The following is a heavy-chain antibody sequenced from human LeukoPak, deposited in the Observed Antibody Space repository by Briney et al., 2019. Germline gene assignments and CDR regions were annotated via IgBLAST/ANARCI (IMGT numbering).Heavy chain of an antibody. CDR3: ARDEDSMYSSGWHRN. Sequence: SVKVSCKASGGTFSSYAISWVRQAPGQGLEWMGRIIPILGIANYAQKFQGRVTITADKSTSTAYMELSSLRSEDTAVYYCARDEDSMYSSGWHRNWGQGTLVTVSS. CDR1: GGTFSSYA. J-gene: IGHJ4*02. V-gene: IGHV1-69*04. CDR2: IIPILGIA. D-gene: IGHD6-19*01.